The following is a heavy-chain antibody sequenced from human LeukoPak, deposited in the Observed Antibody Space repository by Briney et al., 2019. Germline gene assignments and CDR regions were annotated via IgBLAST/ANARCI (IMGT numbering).Heavy chain of an antibody. Sequence: GGSLRLSCAASRFTFSSYAMSWVRQAPGKGLEWVSAISGNGGSTYYADSVKGRFTISRDNSKNTLYLHLNSLRAEDTAIYYCARDRFAGFGSFWGQGTLVTVSS. J-gene: IGHJ4*02. D-gene: IGHD3-10*01. CDR3: ARDRFAGFGSF. V-gene: IGHV3-23*01. CDR2: ISGNGGST. CDR1: RFTFSSYA.